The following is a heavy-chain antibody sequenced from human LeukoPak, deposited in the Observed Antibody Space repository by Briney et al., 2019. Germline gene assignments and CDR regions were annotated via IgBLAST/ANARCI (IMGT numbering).Heavy chain of an antibody. V-gene: IGHV3-64*01. D-gene: IGHD1-14*01. CDR2: ISSNGGST. Sequence: GGSLRQTLATSGFPFSSYARHWVPQAPGKGLEYVSAISSNGGSTYYANSVKGRFTISRDNSKNTLYLQRGSLRAEDMAVYYCARDEGTGHFDYWGRDNGVTVSS. J-gene: IGHJ4*02. CDR3: ARDEGTGHFDY. CDR1: GFPFSSYA.